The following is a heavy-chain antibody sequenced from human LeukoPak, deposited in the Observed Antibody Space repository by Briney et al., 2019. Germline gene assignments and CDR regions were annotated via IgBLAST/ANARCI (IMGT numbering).Heavy chain of an antibody. CDR1: SGSFSDFY. J-gene: IGHJ2*01. Sequence: SETLSLTCAIYSGSFSDFYWSWIRQPPGKGLEWIGEIHHSGSTNYNPSLQSRVTTSVDTSKNQFSLKLSSVTAADTAVYYCARRRYFDLWGRGTLVTVSS. CDR3: ARRRYFDL. V-gene: IGHV4-34*01. CDR2: IHHSGST.